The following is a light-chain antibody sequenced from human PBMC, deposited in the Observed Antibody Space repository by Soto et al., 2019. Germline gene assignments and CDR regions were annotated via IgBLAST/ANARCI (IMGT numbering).Light chain of an antibody. CDR1: QSLTNSY. J-gene: IGKJ5*01. V-gene: IGKV3-20*01. CDR3: QQYGTSEII. Sequence: DIVLTQSPDTLSLSPGNRATLSCRASQSLTNSYIAWYQLKPGQAPRLLIYDTSSRATGIPDRFSGSGSGTDFTLTITRLEPEDFAVFYCQQYGTSEIIFGQGTRLEI. CDR2: DTS.